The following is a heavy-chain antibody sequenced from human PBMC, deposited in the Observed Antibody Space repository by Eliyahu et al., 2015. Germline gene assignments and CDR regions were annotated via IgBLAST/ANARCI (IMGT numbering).Heavy chain of an antibody. CDR1: GXSSLAFYY. CDR3: ARTAGDLPIRTFYYYMDV. V-gene: IGHV4-59*01. CDR2: VYYSGAT. J-gene: IGHJ6*03. Sequence: QVQLQQSGPGRVRPSETLSLTCSVXGXSSLAFYYYNWIRQSPHKGLEWLGYVYYSGATSYNPSLEGRLTISIDMSNRQFSLELSSVTAADTAVYYCARTAGDLPIRTFYYYMDVWGKGTTVAVSS. D-gene: IGHD2-2*01.